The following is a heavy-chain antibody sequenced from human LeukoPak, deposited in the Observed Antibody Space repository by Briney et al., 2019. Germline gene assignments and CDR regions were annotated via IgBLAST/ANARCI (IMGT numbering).Heavy chain of an antibody. CDR1: GFTFSSYA. V-gene: IGHV3-30-3*01. D-gene: IGHD1-26*01. CDR2: ISYDGSNK. CDR3: ARAGNGSYYYFDY. J-gene: IGHJ4*02. Sequence: PGRSLRLSCAASGFTFSSYAMHWVRQAPGKGLEWVAVISYDGSNKYYVDSVKGRFTISRDNSKNTLYLQMNSLRAEDTAVYYCARAGNGSYYYFDYWGQGTLVTVSS.